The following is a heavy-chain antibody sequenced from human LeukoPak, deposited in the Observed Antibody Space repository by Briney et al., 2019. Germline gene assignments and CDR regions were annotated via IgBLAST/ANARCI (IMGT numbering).Heavy chain of an antibody. J-gene: IGHJ4*02. CDR1: GGSFSGYY. V-gene: IGHV4-34*01. CDR2: INHSGST. CDR3: ASRPPYDSSGYYFTFGF. D-gene: IGHD3-22*01. Sequence: PSETLPLTCAVYGGSFSGYYWSWIRQPPGKGLEWIGEINHSGSTNYNPSLKSRVTISVDTSKNQFSLKLSSVTAADTAVYYCASRPPYDSSGYYFTFGFWGQGTLVTVSS.